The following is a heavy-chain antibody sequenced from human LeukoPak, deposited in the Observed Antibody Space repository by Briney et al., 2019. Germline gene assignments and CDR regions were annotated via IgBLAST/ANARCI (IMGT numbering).Heavy chain of an antibody. CDR3: ARDGYLVLAVAGLDY. Sequence: GGSLSLSCAASGFTFSDYYMSWIRQAPGKGLEWVSYISSSGSTIYYADSVKGRYTISRDNAKNSLYLQMNSLRAEDTAVYYCARDGYLVLAVAGLDYWGQGTLVTVSS. D-gene: IGHD6-19*01. CDR1: GFTFSDYY. V-gene: IGHV3-11*01. J-gene: IGHJ4*02. CDR2: ISSSGSTI.